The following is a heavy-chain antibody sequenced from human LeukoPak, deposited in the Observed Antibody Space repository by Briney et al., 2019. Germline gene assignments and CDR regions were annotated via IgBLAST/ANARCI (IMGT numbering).Heavy chain of an antibody. V-gene: IGHV1-69*13. CDR1: GGTFSSYA. J-gene: IGHJ4*02. CDR2: IIPIFGTA. D-gene: IGHD3-10*01. CDR3: ARDARGYFDY. Sequence: ASVKVSCKASGGTFSSYAISWVRQAPGQGLEWMGGIIPIFGTANYAQKFQGRVTITADESTSTAYMELSSPRSEDTAVYYCARDARGYFDYWGQGTLVTVSS.